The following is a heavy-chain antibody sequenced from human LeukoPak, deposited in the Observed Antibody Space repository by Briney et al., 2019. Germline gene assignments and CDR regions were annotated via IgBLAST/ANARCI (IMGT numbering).Heavy chain of an antibody. Sequence: ASVKVSCKASGYIFTNFGISWVRQARGQGLEWMGWISGYNGNTKYVQKFQGRVTMTTDTSTSTAYMELRSLRSDDTAVYYCARDGYYNGSGSYYPRFWGDYYYYMDVWGKGTTVTVSS. J-gene: IGHJ6*03. CDR3: ARDGYYNGSGSYYPRFWGDYYYYMDV. V-gene: IGHV1-18*01. CDR1: GYIFTNFG. CDR2: ISGYNGNT. D-gene: IGHD3-10*01.